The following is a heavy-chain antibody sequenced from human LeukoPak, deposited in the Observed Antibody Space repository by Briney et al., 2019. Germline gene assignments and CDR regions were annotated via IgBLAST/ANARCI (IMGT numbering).Heavy chain of an antibody. D-gene: IGHD6-6*01. V-gene: IGHV1-69*13. CDR1: GGTFSSYA. CDR2: VIPIFGTA. Sequence: SVKVSCKASGGTFSSYAISWVRQAPGQGLEWMGGVIPIFGTANYAQKFQGRVTITADESTSTAYMELSSLRSEDTAVYYCAREGIAARPGWFDPWGQGTLVTVSS. J-gene: IGHJ5*02. CDR3: AREGIAARPGWFDP.